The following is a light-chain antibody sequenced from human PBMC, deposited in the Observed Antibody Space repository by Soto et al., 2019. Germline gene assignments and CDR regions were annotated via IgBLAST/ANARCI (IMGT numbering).Light chain of an antibody. Sequence: QLVLTQPPSASGTPGQRVTISCSGSSSNIGSNTVNWYQQLPGTAPKLLIYSHNQRPSGVPDRFSGSKSGTSASLAISGLQSEDEADYYCAAWDDSLHGYVFGTGTKLTVL. V-gene: IGLV1-44*01. J-gene: IGLJ1*01. CDR1: SSNIGSNT. CDR3: AAWDDSLHGYV. CDR2: SHN.